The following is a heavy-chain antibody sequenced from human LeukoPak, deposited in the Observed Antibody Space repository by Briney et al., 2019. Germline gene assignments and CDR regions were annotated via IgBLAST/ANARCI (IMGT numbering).Heavy chain of an antibody. CDR1: GGSISSGGYY. V-gene: IGHV4-31*03. CDR3: ARAPVVPAAPYLDAFDI. D-gene: IGHD2-2*01. Sequence: SQTLSLTCTVSGGSISSGGYYWSRIRQHPGKGLEWIGYIYYSGSTYYNPSLKSRVTISVDTSKNQFSLKLSSVAAADTAVYYCARAPVVPAAPYLDAFDIWGQGTMVTVSS. J-gene: IGHJ3*02. CDR2: IYYSGST.